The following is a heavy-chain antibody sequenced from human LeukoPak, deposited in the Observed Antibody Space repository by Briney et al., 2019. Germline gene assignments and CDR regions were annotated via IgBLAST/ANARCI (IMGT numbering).Heavy chain of an antibody. CDR3: ARGLRGQWLA. CDR1: GGSISSYY. Sequence: SESLSLTCTVSGGSISSYYWSWIRQPPGKGLEWIGEINHSGSTNYNPSLKSRVTISVDTSKNQFSLKLSSVTAADTAVYYCARGLRGQWLALGQGTLVTVSS. J-gene: IGHJ5*02. CDR2: INHSGST. D-gene: IGHD6-19*01. V-gene: IGHV4-34*01.